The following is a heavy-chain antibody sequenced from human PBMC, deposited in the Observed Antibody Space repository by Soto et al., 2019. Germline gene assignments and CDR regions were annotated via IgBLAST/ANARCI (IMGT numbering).Heavy chain of an antibody. D-gene: IGHD3-10*01. Sequence: QVQLVESGGGVVQPGRSLRLSCAASEFTFSNYGMHWVRRAPGKGLEWVAVIMNDGSNRDHADSVKDRFTISRDNSKNTLYLQMNSLRAEDTAVYYCARDDEYSGNGMDVWGQGTTVTVS. CDR1: EFTFSNYG. CDR2: IMNDGSNR. J-gene: IGHJ6*02. CDR3: ARDDEYSGNGMDV. V-gene: IGHV3-33*01.